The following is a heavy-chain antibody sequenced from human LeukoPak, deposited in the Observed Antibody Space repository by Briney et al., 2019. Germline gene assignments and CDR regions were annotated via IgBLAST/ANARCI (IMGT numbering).Heavy chain of an antibody. V-gene: IGHV3-11*01. D-gene: IGHD6-19*01. J-gene: IGHJ4*02. Sequence: GGSLRLSCAASGFTFSDYYMSWIRQAPGKGLEWVSYISSSGSTIYYADSVKGRFTISKDNAKNSLYLQMNSLRAEDTAVYYCARDPGSIAVAGQFDYWGQGTLVTVSS. CDR3: ARDPGSIAVAGQFDY. CDR1: GFTFSDYY. CDR2: ISSSGSTI.